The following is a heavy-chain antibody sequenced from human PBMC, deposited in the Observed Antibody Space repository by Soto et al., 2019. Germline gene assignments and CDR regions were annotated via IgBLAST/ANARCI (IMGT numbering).Heavy chain of an antibody. V-gene: IGHV4-34*01. CDR3: ARVNLPKFYDFWSGPSVWFDP. D-gene: IGHD3-3*01. Sequence: SETLSLTCAVYGGSFSGYYWSWIRQPPGKGLEWIGEINHSGSTNYNPSLKSRVTISVDTSKNQFSLKLSSVTAADTAVYYCARVNLPKFYDFWSGPSVWFDPWGQGALVT. CDR1: GGSFSGYY. CDR2: INHSGST. J-gene: IGHJ5*02.